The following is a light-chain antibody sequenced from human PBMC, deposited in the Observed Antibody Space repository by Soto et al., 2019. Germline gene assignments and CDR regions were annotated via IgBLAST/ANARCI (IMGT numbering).Light chain of an antibody. CDR1: SSDVGGYKF. CDR2: EVD. J-gene: IGLJ2*01. Sequence: QSALTQPPSASGSPGQSVTISCTGTSSDVGGYKFVSWYQQHPGKAPKLMIFEVDKRPSGVPDRFSGSKSGNTAYLAVSRLQAEDEADYYCTSYAGSNNLLFGGGTKLTVL. CDR3: TSYAGSNNLL. V-gene: IGLV2-8*01.